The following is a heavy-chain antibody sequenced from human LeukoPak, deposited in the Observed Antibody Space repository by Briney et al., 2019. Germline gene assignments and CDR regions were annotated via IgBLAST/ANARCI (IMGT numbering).Heavy chain of an antibody. CDR2: VSGTGAMT. Sequence: GGSLRLSCAASGFTFSIYEMNWVRQAPGKGLEWVSAVSGTGAMTYYADSVKGRFTISRDNSKNTLNLQMNSLRAEDTAVYYCATLDYFDSSTYGDYWGQGTLVTVSS. V-gene: IGHV3-23*01. CDR1: GFTFSIYE. J-gene: IGHJ4*02. D-gene: IGHD3-22*01. CDR3: ATLDYFDSSTYGDY.